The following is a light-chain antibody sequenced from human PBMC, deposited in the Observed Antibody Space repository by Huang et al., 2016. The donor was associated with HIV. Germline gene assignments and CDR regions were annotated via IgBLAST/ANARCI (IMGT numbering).Light chain of an antibody. J-gene: IGKJ1*01. V-gene: IGKV3-15*01. CDR2: GAS. CDR1: QSVSSN. Sequence: EIVMTQSPATLSVSPGERATLSCRASQSVSSNLAWYQQKPGQAPRLLIYGASLRATGIPARVSGSGSGTEFTLTISSLQSEDFAVYYCQQYNNWPRTFGQGTKVEIK. CDR3: QQYNNWPRT.